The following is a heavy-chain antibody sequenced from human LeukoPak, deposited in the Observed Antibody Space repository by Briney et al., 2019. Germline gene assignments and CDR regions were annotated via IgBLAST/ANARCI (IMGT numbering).Heavy chain of an antibody. J-gene: IGHJ6*03. D-gene: IGHD2-2*01. CDR2: MSAYNGDT. V-gene: IGHV1-18*01. CDR1: GYTFTSYG. CDR3: ARRYCSSTSCYEDYYYMDV. Sequence: ASVKVSCKASGYTFTSYGISWVRQAPGQGLEWMGWMSAYNGDTNYAQKLQGRVTMTTDTSTSTAYMELRSLRSDDTAVYYCARRYCSSTSCYEDYYYMDVWGKGTTVTISS.